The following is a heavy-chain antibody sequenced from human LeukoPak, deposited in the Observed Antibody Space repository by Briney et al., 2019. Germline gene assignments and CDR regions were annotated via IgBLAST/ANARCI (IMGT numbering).Heavy chain of an antibody. V-gene: IGHV4-34*01. D-gene: IGHD4-17*01. CDR1: GGSFSGYY. CDR2: INHSGST. CDR3: ARPRDYGDYVGAFDI. J-gene: IGHJ3*02. Sequence: PSETLSLTCAVYGGSFSGYYWSWIRQPPGKGLEWIGEINHSGSTNYNPSLKSRVTISVDTSKNQFSLKLRSVTAADTAVYYCARPRDYGDYVGAFDIWGQGTVVTVSS.